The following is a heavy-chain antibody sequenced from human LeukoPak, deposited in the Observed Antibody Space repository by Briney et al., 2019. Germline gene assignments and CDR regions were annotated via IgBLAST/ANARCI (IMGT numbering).Heavy chain of an antibody. V-gene: IGHV1-69*13. J-gene: IGHJ4*02. CDR3: ARGEDVRDGYAIDY. Sequence: VTVSCKASGGTFSSYAISWVRQAPGQGLEWMGGIIPIFGTANYAQKFQGRVTITADESTSTAYMELSSLRSEDTAVYHCARGEDVRDGYAIDYWGQGTLVTVSS. CDR2: IIPIFGTA. D-gene: IGHD5-24*01. CDR1: GGTFSSYA.